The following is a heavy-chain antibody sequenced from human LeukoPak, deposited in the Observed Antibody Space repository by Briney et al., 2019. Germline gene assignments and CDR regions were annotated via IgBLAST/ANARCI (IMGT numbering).Heavy chain of an antibody. Sequence: PSETLSLTCTVSGGSISSYYWSWIRQPPGKGLEWIGYIYYSGGTNYNPSLKSRVTISVDTSKNQFSLKLSSVTAADTAVYYCARHGGYYDFWSGYYNAGPLDYWGQGTLVTVSS. D-gene: IGHD3-3*01. CDR2: IYYSGGT. J-gene: IGHJ4*02. CDR3: ARHGGYYDFWSGYYNAGPLDY. CDR1: GGSISSYY. V-gene: IGHV4-59*08.